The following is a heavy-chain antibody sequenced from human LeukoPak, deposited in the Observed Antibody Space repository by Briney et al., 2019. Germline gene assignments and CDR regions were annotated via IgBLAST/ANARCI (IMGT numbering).Heavy chain of an antibody. CDR1: GGSVSSGSYY. CDR2: IYYSGST. Sequence: PSETLSLTCTVSGGSVSSGSYYWSWIRQPPGKGLEWIGYIYYSGSTNYNPSLKSRVTISVDTSKNQFSLKLSSVTAADTAVYYCARGRAYYDILTGYYINYFDYWGQGTLVTVSS. J-gene: IGHJ4*02. CDR3: ARGRAYYDILTGYYINYFDY. D-gene: IGHD3-9*01. V-gene: IGHV4-61*01.